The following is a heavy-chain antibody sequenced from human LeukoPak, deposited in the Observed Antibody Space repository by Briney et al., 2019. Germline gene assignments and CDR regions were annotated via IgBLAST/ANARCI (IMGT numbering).Heavy chain of an antibody. J-gene: IGHJ3*01. CDR3: ARGGRSAFDV. CDR1: GGSISSDHW. Sequence: ASETLSLTCAVSGGSISSDHWWSWVRQPPGKSLEWIGEIFHIGVTNYKPSLKSRVSMSVDKSRHQFSLNLRSMTAADTAVYFCARGGRSAFDVWGPGTKVIVSS. CDR2: IFHIGVT. V-gene: IGHV4-4*02.